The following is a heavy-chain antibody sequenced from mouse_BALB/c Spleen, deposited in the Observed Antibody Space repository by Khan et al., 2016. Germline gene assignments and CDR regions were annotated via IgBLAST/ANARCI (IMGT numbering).Heavy chain of an antibody. J-gene: IGHJ3*01. V-gene: IGHV9-3-1*01. CDR3: ARRSIYYDYVGFAY. Sequence: QIQLVQSGPELKKPGETVKISCKASGYTFTNYGMNWVKQAPGKGLKWMGWINTYTGEPTYADDFKGRFAFSLDTSASTASLQLNNLKNEDTATYCGARRSIYYDYVGFAYWGQGTLVTVSA. CDR2: INTYTGEP. D-gene: IGHD2-4*01. CDR1: GYTFTNYG.